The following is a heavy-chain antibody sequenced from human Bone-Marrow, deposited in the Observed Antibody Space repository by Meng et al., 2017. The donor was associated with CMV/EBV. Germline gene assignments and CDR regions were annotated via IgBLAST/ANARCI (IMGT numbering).Heavy chain of an antibody. CDR1: GFTFTSYA. CDR2: IGGSGGGT. D-gene: IGHD6-13*01. V-gene: IGHV3-23*01. Sequence: GESLKISCAASGFTFTSYAMSWVRQAPGKGLEWVSAIGGSGGGTYFADSVKGRFTISRDNAKNSLYLQMNSLRAEDTAVYYCARVGSAYSSSWDYYYYYGMDVWGQGTTVTVSS. J-gene: IGHJ6*02. CDR3: ARVGSAYSSSWDYYYYYGMDV.